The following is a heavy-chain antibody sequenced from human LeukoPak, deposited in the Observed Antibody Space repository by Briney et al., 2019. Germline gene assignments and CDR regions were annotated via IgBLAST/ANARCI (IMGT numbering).Heavy chain of an antibody. V-gene: IGHV5-51*01. J-gene: IGHJ6*02. Sequence: GESLKISCKGSGYSFSTYWIGWVRQMPGKGLEWIGIVYPGGSDTAYGPSFQGRVTISADKSINTAYLQWSSLKASDTAMYYCARYLYSSSWYYYGMDVWGQGTTVTVSS. D-gene: IGHD6-13*01. CDR2: VYPGGSDT. CDR3: ARYLYSSSWYYYGMDV. CDR1: GYSFSTYW.